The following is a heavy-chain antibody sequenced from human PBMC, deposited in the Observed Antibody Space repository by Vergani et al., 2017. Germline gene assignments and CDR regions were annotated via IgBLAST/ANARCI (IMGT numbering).Heavy chain of an antibody. Sequence: QVQLQESGPGLVKPSQTLSLTCTVSGGSISSGSYYWSWIRQPAGKGLEWIGRIYTSGSTNYNPSLKSRVTISVDTSKNQFSLKLSSVTAADTAMYYCARQDSSSKTGEFDYWGQGTLVTVSS. CDR1: GGSISSGSYY. D-gene: IGHD6-13*01. J-gene: IGHJ4*02. CDR2: IYTSGST. V-gene: IGHV4-61*02. CDR3: ARQDSSSKTGEFDY.